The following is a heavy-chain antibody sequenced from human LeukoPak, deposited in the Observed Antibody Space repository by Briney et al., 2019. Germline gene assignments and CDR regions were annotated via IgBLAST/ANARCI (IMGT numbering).Heavy chain of an antibody. D-gene: IGHD1-7*01. CDR3: AKDREGTTFDN. V-gene: IGHV3-64D*09. Sequence: GGSLRLSCSASGFTFISYSMYWVRQAPGKGLEYVSAISSHGGSTYYADSVKGRFTISRDNSKTTLYLQMSRLRTEDTAVYYCAKDREGTTFDNWGQGTLVTVSS. CDR2: ISSHGGST. J-gene: IGHJ4*02. CDR1: GFTFISYS.